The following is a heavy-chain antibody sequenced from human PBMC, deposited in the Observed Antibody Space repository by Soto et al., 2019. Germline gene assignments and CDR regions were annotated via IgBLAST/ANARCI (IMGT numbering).Heavy chain of an antibody. D-gene: IGHD3-3*01. J-gene: IGHJ5*02. CDR2: IYSSGNT. Sequence: SETLSLTCSVSGGTISGYYWTWIRQPAGKGLEWIGRIYSSGNTKYNPSLQSRVTMSLDTSDNQFSLRLTSVTAADTAVYYCARGQRFSDWFDPWGQGTLVTVSS. V-gene: IGHV4-4*07. CDR3: ARGQRFSDWFDP. CDR1: GGTISGYY.